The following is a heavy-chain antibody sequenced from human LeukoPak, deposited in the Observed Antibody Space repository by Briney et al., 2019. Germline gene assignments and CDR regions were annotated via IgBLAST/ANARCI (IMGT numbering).Heavy chain of an antibody. J-gene: IGHJ4*02. CDR3: AGGDYGRFDY. V-gene: IGHV3-30*04. D-gene: IGHD4-17*01. CDR2: FSYDGSKK. CDR1: GFSISSYT. Sequence: GRSLRLSCAVSGFSISSYTMHWVRQAPGKGLEWVAAFSYDGSKKDYADSVKGRLTISRDSSKNTLYLQMNSLRAEDTAVYFCAGGDYGRFDYWGQGTLVTVSS.